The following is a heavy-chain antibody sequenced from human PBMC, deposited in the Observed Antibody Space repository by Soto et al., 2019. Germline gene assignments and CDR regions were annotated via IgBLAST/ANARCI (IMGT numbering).Heavy chain of an antibody. CDR3: ARDPRIAAAGSHFDY. J-gene: IGHJ4*02. Sequence: GGSLRLSCAASGFTFSSYGMHWVRQAPGKGLEWVAVIWYDGSNKYYADSVKGRFTISRDNSKNTLYLQMNSLRAEDTAVYYCARDPRIAAAGSHFDYWGQGTLVTVSS. D-gene: IGHD6-13*01. V-gene: IGHV3-33*01. CDR1: GFTFSSYG. CDR2: IWYDGSNK.